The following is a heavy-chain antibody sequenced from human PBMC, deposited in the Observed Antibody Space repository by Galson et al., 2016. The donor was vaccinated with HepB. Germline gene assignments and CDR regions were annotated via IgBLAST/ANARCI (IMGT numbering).Heavy chain of an antibody. V-gene: IGHV3-30*18. Sequence: SLRLSCAASGFSFRTFAMHWVRQAPGKGLEWVALVSSGGSYKYYADSVRGRFTPSRDNSKDTLYLQMNSLRPDDTAVYYCAKGVDSSGWYHFDYWGQGTLVTASS. CDR2: VSSGGSYK. CDR3: AKGVDSSGWYHFDY. D-gene: IGHD6-19*01. J-gene: IGHJ4*02. CDR1: GFSFRTFA.